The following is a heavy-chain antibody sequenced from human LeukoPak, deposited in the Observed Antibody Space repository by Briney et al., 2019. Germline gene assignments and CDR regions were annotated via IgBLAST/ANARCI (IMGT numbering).Heavy chain of an antibody. CDR2: IYYSGST. CDR1: GVSISSYY. CDR3: ARVSIAVAGDTFDY. V-gene: IGHV4-59*01. J-gene: IGHJ4*02. Sequence: PSETLSLTCTVSGVSISSYYWSWLRQPPGKGLEWIGYIYYSGSTNYNPSLKSRVTISVDTSKNQFSLKLSSVTAADTAVYYCARVSIAVAGDTFDYWGQGTLVTVSS. D-gene: IGHD6-19*01.